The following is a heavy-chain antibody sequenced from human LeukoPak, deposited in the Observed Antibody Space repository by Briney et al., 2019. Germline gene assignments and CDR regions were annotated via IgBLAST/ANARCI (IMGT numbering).Heavy chain of an antibody. CDR1: GGSISSGGYY. CDR3: AREAYNWKAWDY. V-gene: IGHV4-31*03. Sequence: SETLSLTCTVSGGSISSGGYYWSWIRQHPGKGLEWIGYIYYSGSTYYNPSLKSRVTISVGTSKNQFSLKLSSVTAADTAVYYCAREAYNWKAWDYWGQGTLVTVSS. J-gene: IGHJ4*02. CDR2: IYYSGST. D-gene: IGHD1-20*01.